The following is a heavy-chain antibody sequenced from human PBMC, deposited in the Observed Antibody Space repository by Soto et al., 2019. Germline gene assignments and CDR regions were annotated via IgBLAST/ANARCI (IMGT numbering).Heavy chain of an antibody. J-gene: IGHJ6*02. CDR1: GYTFTSYG. CDR3: ARVWVGTTFAYYYGMDV. D-gene: IGHD1-26*01. CDR2: ISAYNGNT. Sequence: ASVKVSCKASGYTFTSYGISWVRQAPGQGLEWMGWISAYNGNTNYAQKLQGRVTFTRDTSAGTVYMQLSSLTSEDTAVYYCARVWVGTTFAYYYGMDVWGQGTTVTVSS. V-gene: IGHV1-18*01.